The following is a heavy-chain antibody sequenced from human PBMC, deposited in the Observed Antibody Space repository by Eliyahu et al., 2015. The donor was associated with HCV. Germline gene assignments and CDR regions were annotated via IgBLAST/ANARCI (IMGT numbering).Heavy chain of an antibody. Sequence: QVTLRESGPALVKPTQTLTLTCTFSGFSXXXSGMCVSWIRQPPGKALEWLARIDWDDDKYYSTSLKTRLTISKDTSKNQVVLTMTNMDPVDTATYYCAREQLRGYSYGYDYWGQGTLVTVSS. D-gene: IGHD5-18*01. CDR1: GFSXXXSGMC. CDR3: AREQLRGYSYGYDY. J-gene: IGHJ4*02. V-gene: IGHV2-70*15. CDR2: IDWDDDK.